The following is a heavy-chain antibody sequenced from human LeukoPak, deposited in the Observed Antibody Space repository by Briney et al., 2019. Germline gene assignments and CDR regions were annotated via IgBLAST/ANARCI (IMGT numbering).Heavy chain of an antibody. CDR2: INHSGST. D-gene: IGHD2-15*01. Sequence: SETLSLTCAVYGGSFSAYYWSWVRPPPRKGLGWIGEINHSGSTNYNPSLKSRVTISIDTSKNQFSLKLSSVTAADTAVYYCARKCGGGSCYNYWGQGTLVTVSS. CDR1: GGSFSAYY. J-gene: IGHJ4*02. CDR3: ARKCGGGSCYNY. V-gene: IGHV4-34*01.